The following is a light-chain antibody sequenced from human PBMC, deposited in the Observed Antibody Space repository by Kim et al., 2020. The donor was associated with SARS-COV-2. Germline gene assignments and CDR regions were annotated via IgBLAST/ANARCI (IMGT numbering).Light chain of an antibody. Sequence: ASVGDTVTITCRASQVISNSLAWFQQKPGTAPKSLIYDASRLQSGVPSRFSGSGSGTDFTLTISSLQPEDFATYYCQQYNSYPRTFGQGTKVDIK. J-gene: IGKJ1*01. V-gene: IGKV1-16*01. CDR2: DAS. CDR1: QVISNS. CDR3: QQYNSYPRT.